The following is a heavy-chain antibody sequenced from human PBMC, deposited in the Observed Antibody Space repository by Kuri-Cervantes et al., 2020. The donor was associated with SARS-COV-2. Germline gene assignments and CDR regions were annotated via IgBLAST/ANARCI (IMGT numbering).Heavy chain of an antibody. J-gene: IGHJ4*02. D-gene: IGHD3-10*01. CDR2: INHSGST. CDR1: GGSISSSSYY. CDR3: AVGRFGELLSIDY. Sequence: GSLRLSCTVSGGSISSSSYYWGWIRQPPGKGLEWIGEINHSGSTNYNPSLKSRVTISVDTSKNQFPLKLSSVTAADTAVYYCAVGRFGELLSIDYWGQGTLVTVSS. V-gene: IGHV4-39*06.